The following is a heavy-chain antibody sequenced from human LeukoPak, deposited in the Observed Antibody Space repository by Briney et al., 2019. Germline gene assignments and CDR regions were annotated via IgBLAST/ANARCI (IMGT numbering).Heavy chain of an antibody. V-gene: IGHV1-2*02. CDR2: INPNSGGT. D-gene: IGHD3-22*01. Sequence: ASVKVSCKASGYTSTGYYMHWVRQAPGQGLEWMGWINPNSGGTNYAQKFQGRVTMTRDTSISTAYMELSRLRSDDTAVYYCARLAGYYDSSTADYWGQGTLVTVSS. J-gene: IGHJ4*02. CDR1: GYTSTGYY. CDR3: ARLAGYYDSSTADY.